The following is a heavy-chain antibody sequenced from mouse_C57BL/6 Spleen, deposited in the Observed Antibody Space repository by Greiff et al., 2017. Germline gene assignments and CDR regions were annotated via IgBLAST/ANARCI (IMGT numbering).Heavy chain of an antibody. V-gene: IGHV1-76*01. CDR2: IYPGSGNT. CDR1: GYTFTDYY. Sequence: QVQLQQSGAELVRPGASVKLSCKASGYTFTDYYINWVKQRPGQGLEWIARIYPGSGNTYYNEKFKGKATLTAEKSSSTAYMQLSSLTSEDSAVYFCAKGYYGSSDGDYCDYWGQGTTRTVSS. J-gene: IGHJ2*01. D-gene: IGHD1-1*01. CDR3: AKGYYGSSDGDYCDY.